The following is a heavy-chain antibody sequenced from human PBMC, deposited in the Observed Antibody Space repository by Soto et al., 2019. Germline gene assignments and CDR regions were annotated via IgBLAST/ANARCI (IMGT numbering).Heavy chain of an antibody. D-gene: IGHD6-6*01. J-gene: IGHJ4*02. CDR1: GFTFSSYA. V-gene: IGHV3-30-3*01. Sequence: PGGSLRLSCAASGFTFSSYAMHWVRQAPGKGLEWVAVISYDGSNKYYADSVKGRFTISRDNSKNTLYLQMNSLRAEDTAVYYCAREVYGSSSGDYFDYWGQGTLVTVSS. CDR2: ISYDGSNK. CDR3: AREVYGSSSGDYFDY.